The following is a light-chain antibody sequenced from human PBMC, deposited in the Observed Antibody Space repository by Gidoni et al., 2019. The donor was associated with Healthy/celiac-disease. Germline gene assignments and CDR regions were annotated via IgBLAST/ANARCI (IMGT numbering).Light chain of an antibody. V-gene: IGKV3-15*01. Sequence: EIVMTQSPATLSVSPGERATLSCRASQSVSSNLAWYQQKPGQAPRLLIYGASTRATGIPARFSGGGSGTEFTLTISRLQSEYFAVYYYQQYNNWPLTFGGGTKVEIK. J-gene: IGKJ4*01. CDR1: QSVSSN. CDR3: QQYNNWPLT. CDR2: GAS.